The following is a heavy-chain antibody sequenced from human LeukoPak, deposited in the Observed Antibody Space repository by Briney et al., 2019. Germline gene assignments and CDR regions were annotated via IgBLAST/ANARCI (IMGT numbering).Heavy chain of an antibody. CDR1: GITLSNYG. CDR3: AKRGVVIRVFLVGFHKEAYYFDS. Sequence: GGSLRLSCAVPGITLSNYGMSWVRQAPGKGPEWVAGLSGSGGGTNYADSVQGRFTISRDNPKNTLYLQMNSLRAEDTAVYFCAKRGVVIRVFLVGFHKEAYYFDSWGQGALVTVSS. J-gene: IGHJ4*02. V-gene: IGHV3-23*01. D-gene: IGHD3-10*01. CDR2: LSGSGGGT.